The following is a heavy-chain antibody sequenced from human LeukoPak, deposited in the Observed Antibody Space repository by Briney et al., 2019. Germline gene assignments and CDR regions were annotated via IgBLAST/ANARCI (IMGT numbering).Heavy chain of an antibody. V-gene: IGHV3-21*01. CDR2: ISSSSSYI. J-gene: IGHJ4*02. CDR3: ASNGYDYVWGSYRNDY. D-gene: IGHD3-16*02. Sequence: GGSLRLSCAASGFTFSSYSMNWVRQAPGKGLEWVSSISSSSSYIYYADSVKGRFTISRDNAKNSLYLQMNSLRAEDTAVYYCASNGYDYVWGSYRNDYWGQGTLVTVSS. CDR1: GFTFSSYS.